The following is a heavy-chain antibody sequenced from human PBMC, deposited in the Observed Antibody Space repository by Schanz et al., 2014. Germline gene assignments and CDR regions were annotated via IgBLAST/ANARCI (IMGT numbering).Heavy chain of an antibody. J-gene: IGHJ3*02. Sequence: QVQMVQSGAEVKKPGASVKVSCKASGYPFSNYGISWLRQAPGQGPELMVWINAHTGNTQYAQKFQGRVNMTRDTVTTTVHLELTRLRTDDTAIYYCARVHIATYHYNSPGAFDIWGQGTRVTVSS. CDR1: GYPFSNYG. CDR2: INAHTGNT. D-gene: IGHD3-10*01. V-gene: IGHV1-18*01. CDR3: ARVHIATYHYNSPGAFDI.